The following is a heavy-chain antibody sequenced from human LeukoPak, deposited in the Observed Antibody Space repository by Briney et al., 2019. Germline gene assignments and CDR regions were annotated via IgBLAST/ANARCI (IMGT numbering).Heavy chain of an antibody. D-gene: IGHD3-10*01. V-gene: IGHV4-59*01. J-gene: IGHJ4*02. CDR1: GGSISSYY. CDR3: ATVAVIRGVTYFDY. Sequence: SETLSLTCTVSGGSISSYYWSWLRQPPGRGVEGIAYLVYSGSTDYNPSLESRVTISADTSKNQFSLKLRSVTAADTAVYYCATVAVIRGVTYFDYWGQGTLVTVAS. CDR2: LVYSGST.